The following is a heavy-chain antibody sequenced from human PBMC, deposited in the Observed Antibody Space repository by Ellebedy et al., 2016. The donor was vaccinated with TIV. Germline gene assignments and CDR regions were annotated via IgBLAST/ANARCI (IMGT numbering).Heavy chain of an antibody. V-gene: IGHV3-11*01. J-gene: IGHJ4*02. CDR2: ISSSGSTI. CDR3: AREFTAAHPPIDY. Sequence: GESLKISCAASGFTXSDYYXCWIRXAPGKGLEWVSYISSSGSTIYYADSVKGRFTISRDNAKNSLYLQMNSLRAEDTAVYYCAREFTAAHPPIDYWGQGTLVTVSS. D-gene: IGHD6-13*01. CDR1: GFTXSDYY.